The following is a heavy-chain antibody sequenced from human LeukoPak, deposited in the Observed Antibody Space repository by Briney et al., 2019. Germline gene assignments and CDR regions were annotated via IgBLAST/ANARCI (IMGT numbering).Heavy chain of an antibody. CDR2: ISAYNGNT. V-gene: IGHV1-18*01. CDR3: ARDSRGYSGYDFFDP. D-gene: IGHD5-12*01. Sequence: GASVKVSCKASGYTFTSYGISWVRQAPGQGLEWMGWISAYNGNTNYAQKLQGRVTMTTDTSTSTAYMELRSLRSDDTAVYYCARDSRGYSGYDFFDPWGQGTLVIVSS. CDR1: GYTFTSYG. J-gene: IGHJ5*02.